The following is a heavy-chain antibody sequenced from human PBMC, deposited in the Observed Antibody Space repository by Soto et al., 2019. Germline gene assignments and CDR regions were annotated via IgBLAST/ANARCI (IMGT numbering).Heavy chain of an antibody. D-gene: IGHD2-21*02. CDR3: ARRRTALDY. Sequence: QITLKESGPTLVKPTQTLTLTCTFSGFSLSTSGVGVGWIRQPPGKALEWLALIYWDDDKRYSPSLKSRLTITKDTSKNQVVLTKTNMDPVDTATYFCARRRTALDYWGQGTLVTVSS. CDR1: GFSLSTSGVG. V-gene: IGHV2-5*02. J-gene: IGHJ4*02. CDR2: IYWDDDK.